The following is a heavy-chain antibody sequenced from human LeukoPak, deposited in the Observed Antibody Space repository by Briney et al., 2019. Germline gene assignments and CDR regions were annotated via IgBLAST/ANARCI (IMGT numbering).Heavy chain of an antibody. D-gene: IGHD1-14*01. V-gene: IGHV4-30-4*01. Sequence: SETLSLTCTVSGGSISSGDYYWSWIRQPPGKVLEWIAYMYYSGSTYYNPSLKSRLTMSADTSKNQFSLNLSSVTAADTAVYYCARPDQAGQENAFDIWGQGTMVTVSS. CDR1: GGSISSGDYY. J-gene: IGHJ3*02. CDR2: MYYSGST. CDR3: ARPDQAGQENAFDI.